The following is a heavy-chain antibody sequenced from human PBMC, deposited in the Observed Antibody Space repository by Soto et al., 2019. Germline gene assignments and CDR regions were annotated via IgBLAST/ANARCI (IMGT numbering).Heavy chain of an antibody. CDR3: ARWVGGSMYDNSGKYDS. J-gene: IGHJ5*01. V-gene: IGHV3-30*03. CDR2: VAYDGSKT. Sequence: QVQLVESGGGVVQPGRSLRLTCAASGFTFSSNGMHWVRQAPGKGLEWVALVAYDGSKTYYADSVRGRFTISRDNSENALYLQRNSLRAEDAAVYYCARWVGGSMYDNSGKYDSWGQGTRVTVSS. D-gene: IGHD3-22*01. CDR1: GFTFSSNG.